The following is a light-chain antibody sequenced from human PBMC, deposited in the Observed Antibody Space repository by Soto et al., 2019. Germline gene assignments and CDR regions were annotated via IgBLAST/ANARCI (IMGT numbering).Light chain of an antibody. CDR3: SSFTSRNTYV. CDR2: DVS. CDR1: SSDVGGYTF. Sequence: QSALTQPASVSASPGQSIAISCTGTSSDVGGYTFVSWYQQHPGKAPKPMIYDVSNRPSGISNRFSGSKSGNTASLTISGLQAEDEADYYCSSFTSRNTYVFGTGTKLTVL. J-gene: IGLJ1*01. V-gene: IGLV2-14*01.